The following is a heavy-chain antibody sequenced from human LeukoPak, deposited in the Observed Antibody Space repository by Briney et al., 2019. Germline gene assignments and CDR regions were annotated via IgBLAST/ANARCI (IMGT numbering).Heavy chain of an antibody. CDR1: GFSFSNAW. J-gene: IGHJ1*01. CDR2: IKSKTDGGTT. Sequence: PGGSLRLSCAASGFSFSNAWLSWVRQAPGKGLEWVGRIKSKTDGGTTDYGAPVKGRFTISRDDSENTLHLQVNSLKTEDTAVYYCTTDKINEIWGQGILVTVSS. V-gene: IGHV3-15*01. CDR3: TTDKINEI. D-gene: IGHD2-8*01.